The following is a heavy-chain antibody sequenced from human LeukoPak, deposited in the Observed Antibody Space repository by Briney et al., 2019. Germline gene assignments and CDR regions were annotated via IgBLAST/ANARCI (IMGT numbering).Heavy chain of an antibody. D-gene: IGHD6-19*01. CDR3: ARDKGSGWYEDY. Sequence: ASVKVSCKTSGYSFTDYAITWVRQVRGQGLQWVGWISASNGNTDYAQKLQGRVTMTTDTSTSTAYMELRSLRSDDTAVYYCARDKGSGWYEDYWGQGTLVTVSS. CDR1: GYSFTDYA. J-gene: IGHJ4*02. V-gene: IGHV1-18*01. CDR2: ISASNGNT.